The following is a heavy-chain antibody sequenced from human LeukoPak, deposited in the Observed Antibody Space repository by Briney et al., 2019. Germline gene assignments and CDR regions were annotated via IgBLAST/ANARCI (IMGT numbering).Heavy chain of an antibody. J-gene: IGHJ4*02. CDR3: TRDRYPAAREFDY. V-gene: IGHV3-74*01. CDR1: GFTFRKYW. D-gene: IGHD2-2*01. Sequence: GGSLRLSCAASGFTFRKYWLHWVRQAPGKGLVWVSRIGTDGSDTRYADSVKGRFTISRDNAKNTLYLQMNNLRAEDTAMYYCTRDRYPAAREFDYWGQGTLVTVSS. CDR2: IGTDGSDT.